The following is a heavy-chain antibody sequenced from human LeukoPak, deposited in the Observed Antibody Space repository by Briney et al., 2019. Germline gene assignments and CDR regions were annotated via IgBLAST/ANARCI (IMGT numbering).Heavy chain of an antibody. D-gene: IGHD3-22*01. CDR3: ARKERSYYDSSGTFDY. Sequence: SETLSLTCTVSGGSLSSGGYYWSWIRQHPGKGLEWIGYIYYSGSTYYNPSLKSRVTISVDTSKNQFSLKLSSVTAADMAVYYCARKERSYYDSSGTFDYWGQGTLVTVSP. J-gene: IGHJ4*02. CDR2: IYYSGST. CDR1: GGSLSSGGYY. V-gene: IGHV4-31*03.